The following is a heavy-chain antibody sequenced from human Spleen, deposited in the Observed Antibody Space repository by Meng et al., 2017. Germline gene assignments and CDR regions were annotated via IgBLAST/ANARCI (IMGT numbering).Heavy chain of an antibody. D-gene: IGHD2-21*02. CDR1: GNSFSSINW. J-gene: IGHJ4*02. CDR2: IYHTGTT. Sequence: QVHLQESSPGLVQPSGTLSLTCAVSGNSFSSINWWCWVRQPPGKGLEWIGEIYHTGTTNYNPSLESRVTISVDTSKNQFSLKMKSVTAADTAVYYCASQSVTAIPFDYWGPGALVTVSS. V-gene: IGHV4-4*02. CDR3: ASQSVTAIPFDY.